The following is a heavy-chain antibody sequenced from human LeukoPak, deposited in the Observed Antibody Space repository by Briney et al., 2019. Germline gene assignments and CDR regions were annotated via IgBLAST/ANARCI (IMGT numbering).Heavy chain of an antibody. CDR1: GYSFTSYW. CDR3: ARLLSPYSSSPRYYYYGMDV. Sequence: GESLKISCKGSGYSFTSYWIGWVRQMPGKGLEWMGIIYPGDSDTRYSPSLQGQATISADKSISTAYLQWSSLKASDTAMYYCARLLSPYSSSPRYYYYGMDVWGQGTTVTVSS. J-gene: IGHJ6*02. CDR2: IYPGDSDT. D-gene: IGHD6-6*01. V-gene: IGHV5-51*01.